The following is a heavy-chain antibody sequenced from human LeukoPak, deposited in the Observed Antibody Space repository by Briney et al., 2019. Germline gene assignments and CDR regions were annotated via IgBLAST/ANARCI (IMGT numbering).Heavy chain of an antibody. D-gene: IGHD5-18*01. J-gene: IGHJ4*02. CDR3: ARQTAMGRSGDY. Sequence: GESLKISCKASGYSFTSYWIGWVRQVPGKGLEWMGIIDPSDSEIRYTPSFQGQVTISVDKSLTTAYLQWNSLKVSDTAMYYCARQTAMGRSGDYWGQGTLVTVSS. CDR2: IDPSDSEI. V-gene: IGHV5-51*01. CDR1: GYSFTSYW.